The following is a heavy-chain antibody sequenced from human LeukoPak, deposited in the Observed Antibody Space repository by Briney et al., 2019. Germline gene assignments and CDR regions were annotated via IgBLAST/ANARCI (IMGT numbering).Heavy chain of an antibody. Sequence: GASVKVSCKASGYTFTSYGISWVRQAPGQGLEWMGWISAYNGNTNYAQKLQGRVTMTTDTSTSTAYMGLRSLRSDDTAMYYCAGLSDPYYFDYWGQGTLVTVSS. CDR1: GYTFTSYG. CDR3: AGLSDPYYFDY. CDR2: ISAYNGNT. V-gene: IGHV1-18*01. J-gene: IGHJ4*02.